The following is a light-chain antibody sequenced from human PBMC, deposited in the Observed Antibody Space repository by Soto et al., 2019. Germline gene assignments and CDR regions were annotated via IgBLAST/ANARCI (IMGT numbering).Light chain of an antibody. CDR1: SFSIGAGYD. V-gene: IGLV1-40*01. Sequence: QSVLTQPPSVSGAPGQRVTISCPGSSFSIGAGYDVHWYQHLPGAAPKLLIYDNNNRPSGVPDRFSGSKSGTSASLAITGLQAEDEAEYYCQSYDSGLSGYVFGTGTKVTVL. CDR2: DNN. J-gene: IGLJ1*01. CDR3: QSYDSGLSGYV.